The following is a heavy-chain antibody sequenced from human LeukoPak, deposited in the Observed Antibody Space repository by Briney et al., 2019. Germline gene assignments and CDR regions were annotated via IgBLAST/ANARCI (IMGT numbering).Heavy chain of an antibody. Sequence: GGSLRLSCAASGFTFSSYAMHWIRQAPGKGLEWVSYISSSSSYTNYADSVKGRFTISRDNAKNSLYLQMNSLRAEDTAVYYCARGGGLILRYFDWLFAYYFDYWGQGTLVTVSS. V-gene: IGHV3-21*05. D-gene: IGHD3-9*01. CDR3: ARGGGLILRYFDWLFAYYFDY. J-gene: IGHJ4*02. CDR2: ISSSSSYT. CDR1: GFTFSSYA.